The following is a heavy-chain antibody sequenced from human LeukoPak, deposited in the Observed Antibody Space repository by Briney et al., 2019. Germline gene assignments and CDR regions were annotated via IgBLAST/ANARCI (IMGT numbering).Heavy chain of an antibody. CDR2: ISWNSGSI. V-gene: IGHV3-9*01. D-gene: IGHD2-2*02. CDR1: GFTFDDYA. CDR3: AKGYCSSTSCYNDY. J-gene: IGHJ4*02. Sequence: GGSLRLSCAASGFTFDDYAMHWVRQAPGKGLEWVSGISWNSGSIGYADSVKGRFTISRDNAKNSLYLQMNSLRAEDTALYYCAKGYCSSTSCYNDYWGQGTLVTVSS.